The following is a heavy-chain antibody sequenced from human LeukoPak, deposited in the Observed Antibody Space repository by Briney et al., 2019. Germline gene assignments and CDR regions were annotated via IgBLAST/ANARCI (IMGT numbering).Heavy chain of an antibody. CDR3: ATPATAAAINRREYFQH. V-gene: IGHV1-69*04. D-gene: IGHD6-13*01. J-gene: IGHJ1*01. CDR2: IIPILGIA. Sequence: VASVKVSCKASGGTFSSYAISWVRQAPGQGLEWMGRIIPILGIANYAQKFQGRVTITADKSTSTAYMELSSLRSEDTAVYYCATPATAAAINRREYFQHWGQGTLVTVSS. CDR1: GGTFSSYA.